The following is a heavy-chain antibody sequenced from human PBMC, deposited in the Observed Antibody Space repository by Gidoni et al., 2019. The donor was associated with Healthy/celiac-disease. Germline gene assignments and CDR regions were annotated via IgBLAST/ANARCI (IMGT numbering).Heavy chain of an antibody. Sequence: QVQLVESGGGVVQPGRSLRLSCAASGFTFSSYCMHWVRQDPGQGLEWVAVISYDGSNKYYADSVKGRFTISRDNSKNTLYLQMNSRRAEDTAVYYCAKDRVLEWYFDYWGQGTLVTVSS. CDR3: AKDRVLEWYFDY. D-gene: IGHD3-3*01. CDR1: GFTFSSYC. CDR2: ISYDGSNK. J-gene: IGHJ4*02. V-gene: IGHV3-30*18.